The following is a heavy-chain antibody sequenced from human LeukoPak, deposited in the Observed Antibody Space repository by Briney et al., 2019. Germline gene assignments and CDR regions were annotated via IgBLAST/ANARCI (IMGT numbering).Heavy chain of an antibody. CDR3: ARDLFSSPVVPAPWWFDP. J-gene: IGHJ5*02. Sequence: GASVRVSCKTSGYTFTDYYIHWVRQAPGQGLEWMGWINPNSGGTNYAQKFQGRVTMTRDTSISTAYMELSRLRSDDTAVYYCARDLFSSPVVPAPWWFDPWGQGTLVTVSS. V-gene: IGHV1-2*02. CDR2: INPNSGGT. CDR1: GYTFTDYY. D-gene: IGHD2-2*01.